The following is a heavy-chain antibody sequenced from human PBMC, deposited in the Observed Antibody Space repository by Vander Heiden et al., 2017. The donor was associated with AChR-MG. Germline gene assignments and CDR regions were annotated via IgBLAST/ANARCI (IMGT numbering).Heavy chain of an antibody. Sequence: QVQLVESGGGVVQPGRSLRLSCSASGFPFSSYGMHWVRQAPGKGLEWVAVIWYDGSNKYYADSVKGRFTISRDNSKNTLYLQMNSLRAEDTAVYYCAREYQLLLGLDYWGQGTLVTVSS. D-gene: IGHD2-2*01. V-gene: IGHV3-33*01. CDR1: GFPFSSYG. CDR2: IWYDGSNK. J-gene: IGHJ4*02. CDR3: AREYQLLLGLDY.